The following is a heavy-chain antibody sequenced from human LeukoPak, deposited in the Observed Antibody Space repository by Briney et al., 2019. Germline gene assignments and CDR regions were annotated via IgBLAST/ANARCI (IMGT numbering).Heavy chain of an antibody. D-gene: IGHD4-17*01. J-gene: IGHJ4*02. CDR3: AKDIQYGDGPSDY. CDR2: ISWNSGSI. Sequence: GRSLRLSCAASGFTFDDYAMHWVRQAPGKGLEWVSGISWNSGSIGYADSVKGRFTISRDNAKNSLYLQMNSLRAEDTALYYCAKDIQYGDGPSDYWGQGTLVTVSS. CDR1: GFTFDDYA. V-gene: IGHV3-9*01.